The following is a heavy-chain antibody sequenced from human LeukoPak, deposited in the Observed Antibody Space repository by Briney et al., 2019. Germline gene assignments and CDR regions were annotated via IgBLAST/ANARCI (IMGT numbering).Heavy chain of an antibody. CDR2: IRYDGSNK. V-gene: IGHV3-30*02. D-gene: IGHD2-15*01. CDR1: GFTFSSYG. Sequence: GGSLRLSCAASGFTFSSYGMHWVRQAPGKGLEWVAFIRYDGSNKYYADSVKGRFTISRDNSKNTLYLQMNSLRAEDTAVYYCASGLLQGSHYYMDVWGKGTTVTVSS. J-gene: IGHJ6*03. CDR3: ASGLLQGSHYYMDV.